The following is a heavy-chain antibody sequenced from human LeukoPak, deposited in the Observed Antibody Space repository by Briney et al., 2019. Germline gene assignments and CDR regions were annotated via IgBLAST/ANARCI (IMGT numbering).Heavy chain of an antibody. J-gene: IGHJ6*04. CDR2: ISGSGGST. D-gene: IGHD6-19*01. CDR3: AKNIAVAGTNYYYGMDV. CDR1: GFTFSSYA. V-gene: IGHV3-23*01. Sequence: GGSLGLSCAASGFTFSSYAMSWVRQAPGKGLEWVSAISGSGGSTYYADSVKGRFTISRDNSKNTLYLQMNSLRAEDTAVYYCAKNIAVAGTNYYYGMDVWGKGTTVTVSS.